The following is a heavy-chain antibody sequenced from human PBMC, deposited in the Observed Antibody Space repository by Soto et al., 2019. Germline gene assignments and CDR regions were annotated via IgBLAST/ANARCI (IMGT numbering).Heavy chain of an antibody. Sequence: QITLKESGPTLVKPTQTLTLTCTFSGFSLSTSRVGVSWIRQPPGKALEWLALIYWDDDKRYSPSLKSRLTSTKDIYKNQVVLTMTNMDPVVRATYYCEHYRIFGDYMYYFDPWGQETLVTVSS. CDR1: GFSLSTSRVG. D-gene: IGHD4-17*01. V-gene: IGHV2-5*02. J-gene: IGHJ4*02. CDR2: IYWDDDK. CDR3: EHYRIFGDYMYYFDP.